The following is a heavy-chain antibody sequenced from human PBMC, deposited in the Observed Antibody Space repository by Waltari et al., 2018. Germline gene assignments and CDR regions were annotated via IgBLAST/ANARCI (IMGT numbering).Heavy chain of an antibody. D-gene: IGHD3-3*01. J-gene: IGHJ6*02. CDR1: GGTFSSYA. CDR3: ARANYEFWSGYPESYYGMDV. V-gene: IGHV1-69*01. Sequence: VQLVQSGAEVKKPGSSVKVSCKASGGTFSSYAISWVRQAPGQGLEWMGVISAIFGSANYAQKFQGRVMITADETTSTSYMERSSLRSEDTAVDYCARANYEFWSGYPESYYGMDVWGQGTTVTVSS. CDR2: ISAIFGSA.